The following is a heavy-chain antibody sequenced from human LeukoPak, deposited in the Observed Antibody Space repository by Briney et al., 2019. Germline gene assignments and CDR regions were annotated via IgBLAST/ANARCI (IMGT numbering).Heavy chain of an antibody. J-gene: IGHJ6*02. V-gene: IGHV1-69*01. Sequence: SVKVSCKASGGTFSSYAISWVRQAPGQGLEWMGGIIPIFGTANYAQKFQGRVTITADESTSTAYMELSSLRSEDTAVYYCAREHIVVVTARQDYCYGMDVWGQGTTVTVSS. CDR2: IIPIFGTA. CDR3: AREHIVVVTARQDYCYGMDV. CDR1: GGTFSSYA. D-gene: IGHD2-21*02.